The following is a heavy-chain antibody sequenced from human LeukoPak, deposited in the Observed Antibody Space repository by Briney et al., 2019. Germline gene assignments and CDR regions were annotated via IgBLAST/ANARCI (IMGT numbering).Heavy chain of an antibody. CDR2: MYHSGST. J-gene: IGHJ4*02. CDR1: GYSIRSGQY. Sequence: SETLSLTCSVSGYSIRSGQYWGWIRQPPGKGLEWIGSMYHSGSTYYNPSLKSRVTISIDTSKNQFSLKLTSVTAADRAVYYCARDRRDGYNRVIDYWGQGTLVTVSS. D-gene: IGHD5-24*01. CDR3: ARDRRDGYNRVIDY. V-gene: IGHV4-38-2*02.